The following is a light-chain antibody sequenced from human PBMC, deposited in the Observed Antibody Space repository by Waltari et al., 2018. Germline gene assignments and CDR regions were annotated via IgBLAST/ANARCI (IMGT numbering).Light chain of an antibody. CDR1: SSNIGSAD. CDR2: SNN. Sequence: QSVLTQPPSGSAAPGQTVTISCSGSSSNIGSADVIWYQQLPRTAPKLLIYSNNKRPPGIPDRFSGSKSGTSATLGITGLQTGDEADYYCATWDDSLSAVVFGGGTKLAVL. J-gene: IGLJ2*01. V-gene: IGLV1-51*01. CDR3: ATWDDSLSAVV.